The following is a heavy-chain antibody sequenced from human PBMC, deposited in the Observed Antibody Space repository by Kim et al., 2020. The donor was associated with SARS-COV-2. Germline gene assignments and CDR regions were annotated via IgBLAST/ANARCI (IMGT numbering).Heavy chain of an antibody. V-gene: IGHV3-9*01. CDR1: GFTFDDYA. CDR3: AKDIMPGGIVVVITGGFDY. Sequence: GGSLRLSCAASGFTFDDYAMHWVRQAPGKGLEWVSGISWNSGSIGYADSVKGRFTISRDNAKNSLYLQMNSLRAEDTALYYCAKDIMPGGIVVVITGGFDYWGQGTLVTVSS. D-gene: IGHD3-22*01. J-gene: IGHJ4*02. CDR2: ISWNSGSI.